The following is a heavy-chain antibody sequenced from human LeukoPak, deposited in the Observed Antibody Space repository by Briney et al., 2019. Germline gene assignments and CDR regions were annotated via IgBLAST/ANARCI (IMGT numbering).Heavy chain of an antibody. CDR1: DDSVNNNGYY. D-gene: IGHD6-19*01. V-gene: IGHV4-39*01. CDR2: VDYTGST. CDR3: ARSTGLYFDY. J-gene: IGHJ4*02. Sequence: SETLSLTCTVSDDSVNNNGYYWGWIRQSPGKGLEWIGNVDYTGSTFYNPSLKSRLTISVDTSKILFSLKLTSMTAADTAVYYCARSTGLYFDYWGQGTLVTVSS.